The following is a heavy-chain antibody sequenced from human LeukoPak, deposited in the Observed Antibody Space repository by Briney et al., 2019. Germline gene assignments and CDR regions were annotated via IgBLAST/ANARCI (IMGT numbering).Heavy chain of an antibody. CDR2: IYYSGST. J-gene: IGHJ4*02. Sequence: SETLSLTCTVSGGSISSYYWSWIRQPPGKGLEWIGYIYYSGSTNYNPSLKSRVTISVDTSKSQFSLKLSSVTAADTAVYYCARAAGSGWSYYFDYWGQGTLVTVSS. D-gene: IGHD6-19*01. CDR3: ARAAGSGWSYYFDY. CDR1: GGSISSYY. V-gene: IGHV4-59*01.